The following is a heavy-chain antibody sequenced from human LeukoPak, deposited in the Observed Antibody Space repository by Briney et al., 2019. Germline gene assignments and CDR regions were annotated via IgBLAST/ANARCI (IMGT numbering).Heavy chain of an antibody. CDR3: AKNRGGSYYSGSDY. V-gene: IGHV3-23*01. CDR2: VRGGDGGT. J-gene: IGHJ4*02. CDR1: GFTFSSYA. Sequence: PGGSLRLSCAASGFTFSSYAMNRVRQAPGKGLEWVSAVRGGDGGTSYADSVKGRFTISRDNSKNTLYLQMNSLRADDTAVYYCAKNRGGSYYSGSDYWGQGTLVTVSS. D-gene: IGHD1-26*01.